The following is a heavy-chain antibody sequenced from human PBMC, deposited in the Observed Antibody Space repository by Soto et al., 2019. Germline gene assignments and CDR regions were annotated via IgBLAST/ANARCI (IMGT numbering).Heavy chain of an antibody. D-gene: IGHD3-10*01. Sequence: SETLSLTCTVSGGSISSYYWSWIRQPPGKGLEWIGYIYYSGSTNYNPSLKSRVTISVDTSKNQFSLKLSSVTAADTAVYYCARDRSKDYYYYMDVWGKGTTVTVSS. J-gene: IGHJ6*03. CDR2: IYYSGST. V-gene: IGHV4-59*01. CDR3: ARDRSKDYYYYMDV. CDR1: GGSISSYY.